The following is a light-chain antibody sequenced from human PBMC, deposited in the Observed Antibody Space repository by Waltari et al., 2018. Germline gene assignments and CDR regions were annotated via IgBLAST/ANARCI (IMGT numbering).Light chain of an antibody. CDR3: SSYTSSSTLI. J-gene: IGLJ1*01. CDR2: EVS. CDR1: SSDVGGLNY. Sequence: QSALTQPAPVSGSPGQSITISCPGTSSDVGGLNYSSWYQQHPGKAPKLMIYEVSNRPSGVSNRFSGSKSGNTASLTISGLQAEDEADYYCSSYTSSSTLIFGTGTKVTVL. V-gene: IGLV2-14*01.